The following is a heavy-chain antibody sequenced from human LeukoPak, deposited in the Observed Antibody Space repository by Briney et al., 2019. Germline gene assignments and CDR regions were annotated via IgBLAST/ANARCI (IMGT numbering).Heavy chain of an antibody. V-gene: IGHV4-61*02. CDR2: IYTSGST. CDR1: GGSISSGSYY. J-gene: IGHJ6*03. CDR3: ALRSNYYYMDV. Sequence: PSETLSLTCTVSGGSISSGSYYWSWIRQPAGKGLEWIGRIYTSGSTNYNPSLKSRVTISVDTSKNQFSLKLSSVTAADTAVYYCALRSNYYYMDVWGKGTTVTVSS.